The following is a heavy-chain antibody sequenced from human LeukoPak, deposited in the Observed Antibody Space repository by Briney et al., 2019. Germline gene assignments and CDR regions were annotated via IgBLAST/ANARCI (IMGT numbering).Heavy chain of an antibody. CDR2: MYYTGST. CDR1: GGSISCYF. Sequence: SETLSLNCSVSGGSISCYFWSWIRQPPGKGLEWTGSMYYTGSTNYNPSLKSRVTISVDTSKTQYSLKLSSVTAADTAVYYCARGPGSSSWKNVAFYFQHWGQGTLVTVSS. J-gene: IGHJ1*01. CDR3: ARGPGSSSWKNVAFYFQH. V-gene: IGHV4-59*08. D-gene: IGHD6-13*01.